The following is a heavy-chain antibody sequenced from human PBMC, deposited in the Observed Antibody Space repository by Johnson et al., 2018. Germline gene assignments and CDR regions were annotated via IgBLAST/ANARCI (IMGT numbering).Heavy chain of an antibody. D-gene: IGHD3-10*01. V-gene: IGHV3-9*01. J-gene: IGHJ1*01. CDR2: ISWNSGSI. Sequence: EVQLLESGGGLVQPGRSLRLSCAASGFTFDDYAMHWVRQAPGKGLEWVSGISWNSGSIGYADSVEGRFTISRDNAKNSLYLQMNSLRPEDTALYYCAKAPVGWFGEGCEYFQHWGQGTLVTVSS. CDR3: AKAPVGWFGEGCEYFQH. CDR1: GFTFDDYA.